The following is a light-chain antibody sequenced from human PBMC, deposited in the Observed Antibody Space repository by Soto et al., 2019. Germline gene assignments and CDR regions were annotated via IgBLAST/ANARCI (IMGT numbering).Light chain of an antibody. CDR3: QQRSNWPHT. CDR2: DAS. J-gene: IGKJ2*01. Sequence: EIVLTQSPATLYLSPGERATLSCRASQSVSSYLAWYQHKPGQAPRLLIYDASNRATGIPARFSGSGSGTDFTLTISSLEPEDFAVYYCQQRSNWPHTFGPGTKLAIK. V-gene: IGKV3-11*01. CDR1: QSVSSY.